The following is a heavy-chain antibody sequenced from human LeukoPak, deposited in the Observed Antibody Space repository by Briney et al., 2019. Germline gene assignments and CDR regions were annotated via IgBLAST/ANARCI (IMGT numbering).Heavy chain of an antibody. J-gene: IGHJ4*02. Sequence: ASVKVSCKTSGYTFSEYYIYWVRQAPGQGREWMGWINAGNGNTKYSQEFQGRVTITRDTSASTAYMELSSLRSEDMAVYYCARTRGYSYRLDFDYWGQGTLVTVSS. CDR1: GYTFSEYY. V-gene: IGHV1-3*03. D-gene: IGHD5-18*01. CDR3: ARTRGYSYRLDFDY. CDR2: INAGNGNT.